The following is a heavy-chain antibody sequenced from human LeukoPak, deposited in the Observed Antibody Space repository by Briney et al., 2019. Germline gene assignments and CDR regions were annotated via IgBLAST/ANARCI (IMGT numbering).Heavy chain of an antibody. J-gene: IGHJ2*01. D-gene: IGHD3-10*01. CDR1: GFRVSTKY. V-gene: IGHV3-53*01. Sequence: GGSLRLSCAASGFRVSTKYMNWVRQAPGKGLEWVSILYSGSDTYYANSVKGRFTISRDSSKNILFLQMNDLRAEDTAVYYCARVGDHFHWYLDLWGRGTLVTVSS. CDR2: LYSGSDT. CDR3: ARVGDHFHWYLDL.